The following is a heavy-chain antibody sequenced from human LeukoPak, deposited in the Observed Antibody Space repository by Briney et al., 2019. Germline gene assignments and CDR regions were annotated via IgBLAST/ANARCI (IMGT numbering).Heavy chain of an antibody. J-gene: IGHJ5*02. CDR2: ISSSSSYI. CDR1: GFTFSSYS. D-gene: IGHD3-10*01. V-gene: IGHV3-21*01. CDR3: ARDVVVRGVMGNWFDP. Sequence: KPGGSLRLSCAASGFTFSSYSMNWLRQAPGKGLEWGSSISSSSSYIYYAHSVKGRFTISRDNAKNSLYLQMNSLRAEDTAVYYCARDVVVRGVMGNWFDPWGQGTLVTVSS.